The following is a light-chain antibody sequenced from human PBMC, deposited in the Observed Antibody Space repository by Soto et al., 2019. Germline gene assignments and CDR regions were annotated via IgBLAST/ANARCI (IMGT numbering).Light chain of an antibody. J-gene: IGLJ2*01. Sequence: QSVLTQPASVSGSPGQSITISCTGTSSDVGTYNYVSWYQQHADKAPKLVIYEVSNRPSGVSNRFSGSKSGNTASLTISGLQAEDEADYYCSSYISSNTRVIFGGGTKLTVL. V-gene: IGLV2-14*01. CDR2: EVS. CDR1: SSDVGTYNY. CDR3: SSYISSNTRVI.